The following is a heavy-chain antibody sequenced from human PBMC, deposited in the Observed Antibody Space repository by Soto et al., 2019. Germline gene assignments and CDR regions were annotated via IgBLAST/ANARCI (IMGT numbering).Heavy chain of an antibody. Sequence: QFKLVPSGDEVRKPGSSVKVSCKASGYIFVNYGIAWVRQAPGQGLAWMGWISPYSGTINYAGTVKGRLPMTTATSTSTADMALGSLTSGDTAVYYCAMVDNYVTPTPQDVWGQGTTVTVSS. D-gene: IGHD3-16*01. V-gene: IGHV1-18*01. CDR1: GYIFVNYG. CDR2: ISPYSGTI. CDR3: AMVDNYVTPTPQDV. J-gene: IGHJ6*02.